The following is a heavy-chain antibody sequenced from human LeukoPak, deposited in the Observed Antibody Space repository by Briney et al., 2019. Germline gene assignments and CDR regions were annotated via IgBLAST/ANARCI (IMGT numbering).Heavy chain of an antibody. Sequence: SETLSLTCTVSGGSISSSSYYWGWIRQPPGKGLEWIGSIYYSGSTYYNSSLKSRVTISVDTSKNQFSLKLSSVTAADTAVYYCASPMTYYYDSSGYVFDIWGQGTMVTVSS. CDR3: ASPMTYYYDSSGYVFDI. V-gene: IGHV4-39*01. CDR1: GGSISSSSYY. J-gene: IGHJ3*02. D-gene: IGHD3-22*01. CDR2: IYYSGST.